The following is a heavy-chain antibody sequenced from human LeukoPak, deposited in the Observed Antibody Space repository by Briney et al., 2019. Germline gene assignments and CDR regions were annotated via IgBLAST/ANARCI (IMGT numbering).Heavy chain of an antibody. CDR1: GGTFSSYA. Sequence: ASVKVSCKASGGTFSSYAISWVRQAPGQGLEWMGIINPSGGSTSYAQKFQGRVTMTRDMSTSTVYMELSSLRSEDTAVYYCARDAELYYYDSSGYLDYWGQGTLVTVSS. J-gene: IGHJ4*02. CDR3: ARDAELYYYDSSGYLDY. V-gene: IGHV1-46*01. D-gene: IGHD3-22*01. CDR2: INPSGGST.